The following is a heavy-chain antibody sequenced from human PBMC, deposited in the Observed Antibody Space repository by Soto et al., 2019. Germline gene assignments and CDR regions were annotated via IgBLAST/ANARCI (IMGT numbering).Heavy chain of an antibody. V-gene: IGHV3-23*01. D-gene: IGHD4-4*01. CDR1: GFTFSSSA. J-gene: IGHJ4*02. CDR3: AKDGSNYGALDS. Sequence: PGGSMRLSCPASGFTFSSSAMSWVRQAPGKGLEWVSTITGSGYTYYADSVKGRFTISRDNSKNTLYLQMNSLRAEDTAVYYCAKDGSNYGALDSWGQGTLVTVSS. CDR2: ITGSGYT.